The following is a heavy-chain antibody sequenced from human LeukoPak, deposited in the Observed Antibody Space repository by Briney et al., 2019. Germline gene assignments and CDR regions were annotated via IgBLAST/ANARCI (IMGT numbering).Heavy chain of an antibody. Sequence: SETLSLTCTVSGGSISSGDYYWSWIRQPPGKGLEWIGYIYYSGSTYYNPSLKSRVTISVDTSKNQFSLKLSSVSAADTAVYYCAEYGSGSTWFDPWGQGTLVTVSS. CDR2: IYYSGST. J-gene: IGHJ5*02. D-gene: IGHD3-10*01. V-gene: IGHV4-30-4*01. CDR1: GGSISSGDYY. CDR3: AEYGSGSTWFDP.